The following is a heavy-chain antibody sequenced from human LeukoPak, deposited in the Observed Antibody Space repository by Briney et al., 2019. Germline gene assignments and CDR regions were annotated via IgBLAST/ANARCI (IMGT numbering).Heavy chain of an antibody. CDR1: GFTFTYAW. D-gene: IGHD6-19*01. J-gene: IGHJ4*02. CDR2: IRSNSDGGTA. Sequence: GGSLRLSCAASGFTFTYAWMSWVRQAQGKGLEWVGRIRSNSDGGTADYAAPVKDRSTISRDDSKNTLYLQMNSLKTEDIAVYYCTTGSRPHGWDRLGYWGQGTLVAVSS. CDR3: TTGSRPHGWDRLGY. V-gene: IGHV3-15*01.